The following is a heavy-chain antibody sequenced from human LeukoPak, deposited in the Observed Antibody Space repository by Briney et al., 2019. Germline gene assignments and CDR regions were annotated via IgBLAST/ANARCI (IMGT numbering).Heavy chain of an antibody. V-gene: IGHV1-18*01. J-gene: IGHJ6*02. CDR1: GYTFTIYG. D-gene: IGHD3-10*01. Sequence: ASVKVSYMASGYTFTIYGVSWVRQAPGQGLQWVGWISPKSGNTDYAQMLQGRVTMTRDTSTTTVYMELRNLRSDDTAVYYCARGGVTAGMDVWGQGTTVTVSS. CDR2: ISPKSGNT. CDR3: ARGGVTAGMDV.